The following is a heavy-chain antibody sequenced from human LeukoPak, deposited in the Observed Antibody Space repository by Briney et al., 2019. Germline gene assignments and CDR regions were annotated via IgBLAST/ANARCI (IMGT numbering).Heavy chain of an antibody. V-gene: IGHV2-70*11. J-gene: IGHJ3*02. CDR1: DDSISSYY. CDR2: IDWDDDK. CDR3: ARIEWELTGTVGAFDI. D-gene: IGHD1-26*01. Sequence: TLSLTCMLSDDSISSYYWIWIRQPPGRALEWLARIDWDDDKYYSTSLKTRLTISKDTSKNQVVLTMTNMDPVDTATYYCARIEWELTGTVGAFDIWGQGTMVTVSS.